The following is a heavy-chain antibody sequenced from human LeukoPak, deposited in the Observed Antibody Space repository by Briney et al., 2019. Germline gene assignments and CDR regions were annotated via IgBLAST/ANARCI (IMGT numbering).Heavy chain of an antibody. J-gene: IGHJ4*02. CDR3: ARVDSSGYYFMKPFDY. CDR2: ISYDGSNK. V-gene: IGHV3-30-3*01. D-gene: IGHD3-22*01. Sequence: GGSLRLSCAASGFTFSSYAMHWVRQAPGKGLEWVAVISYDGSNKYYADSVKGRSTISRDNSKNTLYLQMNSLRAEDTAVYYCARVDSSGYYFMKPFDYWGQGTLVTVSS. CDR1: GFTFSSYA.